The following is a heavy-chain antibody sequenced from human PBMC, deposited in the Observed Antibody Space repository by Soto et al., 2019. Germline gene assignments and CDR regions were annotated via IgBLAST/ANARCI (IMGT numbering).Heavy chain of an antibody. CDR1: RGCSSSGNW. CDR2: IYHSGST. CDR3: ARDPRTLFGTYYRIAA. Sequence: WETVALGCAVSRGCSSSGNWWSGVLRPPGKGLEWIGEIYHSGSTNYNPSLKSRVTISVDKSKNQFSLKLSSVTAADTAVYYCARDPRTLFGTYYRIAAWGQGTTVT. D-gene: IGHD3-3*01. V-gene: IGHV4-4*02. J-gene: IGHJ6*02.